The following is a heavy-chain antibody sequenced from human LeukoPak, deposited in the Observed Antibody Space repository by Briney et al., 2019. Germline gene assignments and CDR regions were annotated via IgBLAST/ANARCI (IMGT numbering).Heavy chain of an antibody. D-gene: IGHD2-15*01. Sequence: GGSLRLSCVASGITFRNYWMSWVRQAPGKGLEWVANINQDSSEKYYVDSVKGRFTISRDNAKNSLYLQLNTRRPEDTAVYYCVQGWRDNWGQGTLVTVSS. CDR2: INQDSSEK. V-gene: IGHV3-7*01. CDR1: GITFRNYW. CDR3: VQGWRDN. J-gene: IGHJ4*02.